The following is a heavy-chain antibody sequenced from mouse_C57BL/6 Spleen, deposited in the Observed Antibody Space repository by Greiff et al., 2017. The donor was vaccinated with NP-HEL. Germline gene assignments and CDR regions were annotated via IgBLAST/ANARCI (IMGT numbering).Heavy chain of an antibody. CDR2: IDPEDGDT. CDR3: IPIVYGNDYWYFDV. Sequence: VQLQQSGAELVRPGASVKLSCTASGFNITDYYMHWVKQRPEQGLEWIGRIDPEDGDTEYAPKFQGKATMTADTSSNTAYLQLSSLTSEDTAVYYCIPIVYGNDYWYFDVWGTGTTVTVSS. D-gene: IGHD2-1*01. V-gene: IGHV14-1*01. CDR1: GFNITDYY. J-gene: IGHJ1*03.